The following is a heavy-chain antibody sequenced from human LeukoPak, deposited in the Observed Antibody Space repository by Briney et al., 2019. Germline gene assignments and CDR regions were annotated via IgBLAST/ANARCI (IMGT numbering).Heavy chain of an antibody. CDR2: INHSGST. J-gene: IGHJ4*02. CDR3: ARGQAFWSTRAGFDY. D-gene: IGHD3-3*01. CDR1: GGSFSGYY. V-gene: IGHV4-34*01. Sequence: SETLSLTCAVYGGSFSGYYWRWLRQPPGKGLELIGEINHSGSTNYNPSIKSRVTISVDTSKTQFSLKLSSVTAADTAVYYCARGQAFWSTRAGFDYWGQGTLVTVSS.